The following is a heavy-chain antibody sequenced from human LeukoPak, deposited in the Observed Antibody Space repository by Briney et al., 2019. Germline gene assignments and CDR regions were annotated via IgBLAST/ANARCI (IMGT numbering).Heavy chain of an antibody. D-gene: IGHD3-10*01. CDR3: ARDSITMVRGDPYNWFDP. Sequence: ASVKVSCKASGYTFTGYYMHWVRRAPGQGLEWMGWINPNSGGTNYAQKFQGRVTMTRDTSISTAYMELSRLRSDDTAVYYCARDSITMVRGDPYNWFDPWGQGTLVTVSS. CDR1: GYTFTGYY. V-gene: IGHV1-2*02. J-gene: IGHJ5*02. CDR2: INPNSGGT.